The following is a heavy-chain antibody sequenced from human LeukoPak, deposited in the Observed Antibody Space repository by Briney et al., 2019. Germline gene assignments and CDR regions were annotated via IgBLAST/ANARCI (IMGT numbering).Heavy chain of an antibody. CDR1: GFTVSSNY. CDR2: LYSGGGT. D-gene: IGHD2-8*01. Sequence: GGSPRLSCAASGFTVSSNYMSWVRQAPGKGLEWVSGLYSGGGTYYADSVKGRFDISRGNSKNTLYLQMNSLRAEDTAVYYCARDWVQYDLPRYSDCWGQGALVTVSS. J-gene: IGHJ4*02. V-gene: IGHV3-66*01. CDR3: ARDWVQYDLPRYSDC.